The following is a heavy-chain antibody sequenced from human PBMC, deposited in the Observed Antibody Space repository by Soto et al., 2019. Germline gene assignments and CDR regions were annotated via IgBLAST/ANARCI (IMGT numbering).Heavy chain of an antibody. V-gene: IGHV3-74*01. CDR1: GFTFSSYC. J-gene: IGHJ3*01. CDR2: INSDGTTK. Sequence: AGGSLRLSCAASGFTFSSYCMHWVRQAPGKGLVWVAHINSDGTTKVYADSVRGRFTISRDNAENTLYLQMNSLKAEDTAVYYCVRDRGYPDSFDVWGRGTLVTVSS. D-gene: IGHD3-10*01. CDR3: VRDRGYPDSFDV.